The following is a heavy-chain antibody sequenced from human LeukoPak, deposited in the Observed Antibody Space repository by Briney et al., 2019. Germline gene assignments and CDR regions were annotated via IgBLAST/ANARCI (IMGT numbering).Heavy chain of an antibody. CDR3: PSQTSAKGFDY. CDR1: GLTFSIYW. D-gene: IGHD2-2*01. CDR2: IKSDGSDK. Sequence: GGSLRLSCVASGLTFSIYWVICARQAPGKGLEWVANIKSDGSDKNFLDSVRGRFTISRDNAKNSLYLQMNSLRVEDTAVYYWPSQTSAKGFDYWGQGTLVTVSS. J-gene: IGHJ4*02. V-gene: IGHV3-7*03.